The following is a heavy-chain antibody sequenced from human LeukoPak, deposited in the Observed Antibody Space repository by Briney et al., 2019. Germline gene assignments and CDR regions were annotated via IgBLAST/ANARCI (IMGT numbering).Heavy chain of an antibody. CDR1: GGSITSRSSY. D-gene: IGHD1-1*01. J-gene: IGHJ4*02. Sequence: SETLSLTCTVPGGSITSRSSYWGWIRQPPGKGLEWLGSIYYSGTTYYNPSLKSRATISVDTPKNQFSLKLSPLTAADTAFYYCARLEGDWRQGTLVSVSS. CDR2: IYYSGTT. V-gene: IGHV4-39*01. CDR3: ARLEGD.